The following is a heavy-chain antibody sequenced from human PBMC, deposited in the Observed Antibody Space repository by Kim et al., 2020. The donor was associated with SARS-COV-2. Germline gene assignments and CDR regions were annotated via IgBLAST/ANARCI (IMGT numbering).Heavy chain of an antibody. Sequence: GGSLRLSCAASGFAFSNYAMSWVRQAPGKGLEWVSAISVSGGSPYYADSVWGRFTISRDNSKNTLYLQINYLRAEDTAIYYCAKDPHERYYYGMDVWGPG. CDR3: AKDPHERYYYGMDV. CDR2: ISVSGGSP. V-gene: IGHV3-23*01. J-gene: IGHJ6*02. CDR1: GFAFSNYA. D-gene: IGHD1-1*01.